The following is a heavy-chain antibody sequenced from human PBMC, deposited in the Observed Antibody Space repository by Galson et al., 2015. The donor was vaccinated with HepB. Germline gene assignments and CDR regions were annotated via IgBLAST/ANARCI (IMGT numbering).Heavy chain of an antibody. J-gene: IGHJ4*02. Sequence: SLRLSCAASGFTFSNYYMHWVRQAPGKGLVWVSRINSDGSDRSYADYADSGKGRFIISRDNAKNTLYLEINSLRAEDTAVYYCAREHYGPVFDYWGQGTLVTVSS. V-gene: IGHV3-74*01. CDR2: INSDGSDR. CDR3: AREHYGPVFDY. D-gene: IGHD3-10*01. CDR1: GFTFSNYY.